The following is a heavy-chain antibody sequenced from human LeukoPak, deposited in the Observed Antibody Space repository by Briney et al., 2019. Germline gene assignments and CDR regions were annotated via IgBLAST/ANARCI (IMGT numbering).Heavy chain of an antibody. V-gene: IGHV3-66*04. D-gene: IGHD6-13*01. CDR1: GLTVGSNY. Sequence: PGGSLRLSCAASGLTVGSNYMTWVRQVPGKGLEWVSVIYSGGSTYYADSVKGGFTISRDNSKNTLYLQMNSLRAEDTAVYYCARLAAAHHFDYWGQGTLVPVSS. J-gene: IGHJ4*02. CDR3: ARLAAAHHFDY. CDR2: IYSGGST.